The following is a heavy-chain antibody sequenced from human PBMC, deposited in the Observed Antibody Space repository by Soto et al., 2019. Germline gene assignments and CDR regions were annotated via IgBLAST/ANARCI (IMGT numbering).Heavy chain of an antibody. V-gene: IGHV4-30-2*01. Sequence: QLQLQESGSGLVKPSQTLSLTCAVSGGSISSGGYSWSWIRQPPGKGLEWIGYMYHSGSTYYSPSLKRRVTISIDRSKTQFSRKLSSVTAADTAVYYCARVPDYWGQGILVTVSS. CDR3: ARVPDY. CDR2: MYHSGST. D-gene: IGHD2-2*01. CDR1: GGSISSGGYS. J-gene: IGHJ4*02.